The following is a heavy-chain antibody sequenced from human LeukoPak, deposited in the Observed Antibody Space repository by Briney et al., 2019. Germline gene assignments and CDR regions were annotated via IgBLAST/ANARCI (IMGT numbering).Heavy chain of an antibody. Sequence: GGSLRLSCAASGFTFSSYSMNWVRQAPGKGLEWVSYISSGGSTIYYADSVRGRFTISRDTAKNSLYLEMNTLRDEDTAMYYCVRGDQEASEPAFDYWGQGTLVTVSS. D-gene: IGHD1-14*01. J-gene: IGHJ4*02. CDR1: GFTFSSYS. V-gene: IGHV3-48*02. CDR3: VRGDQEASEPAFDY. CDR2: ISSGGSTI.